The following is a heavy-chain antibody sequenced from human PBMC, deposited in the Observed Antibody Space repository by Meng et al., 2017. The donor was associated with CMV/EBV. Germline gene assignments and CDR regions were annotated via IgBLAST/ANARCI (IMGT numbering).Heavy chain of an antibody. J-gene: IGHJ4*02. D-gene: IGHD5-12*01. V-gene: IGHV4-34*01. CDR3: ARGRRLRPFDY. CDR1: GGSFRGYY. CDR2: INHSGST. Sequence: SLNCAVYGGSFRGYYWSWIRQPPGKGLEWIGEINHSGSTNYNPSLKSRVTISVDTSKNQFSLKLSSVTAADTAVYYCARGRRLRPFDYWGQGTLVTVSS.